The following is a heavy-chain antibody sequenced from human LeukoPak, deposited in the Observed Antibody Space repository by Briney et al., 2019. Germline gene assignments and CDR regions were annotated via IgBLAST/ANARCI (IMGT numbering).Heavy chain of an antibody. CDR2: INPNSGGT. CDR3: ARSVGAAAGMDAFDI. J-gene: IGHJ3*02. Sequence: ASVKVSCKASGYTFTGYYMHWVRQAPGQGLEWMGWINPNSGGTNYAQKFQGRVTMTRDTSISTAYMELSRLRSDDTAVYYCARSVGAAAGMDAFDIWGQGTMVTVSS. V-gene: IGHV1-2*02. D-gene: IGHD6-13*01. CDR1: GYTFTGYY.